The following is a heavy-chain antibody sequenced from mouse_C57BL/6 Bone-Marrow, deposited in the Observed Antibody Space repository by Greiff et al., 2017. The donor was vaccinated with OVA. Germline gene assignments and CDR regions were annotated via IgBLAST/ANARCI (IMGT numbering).Heavy chain of an antibody. Sequence: QVQLQQPGAELVRPGSSVKLSCKASGYTFTSYWMDWVKQRPGQGLEWIGNIYPSDSETHYNQKFKDKATLTVDKSSSTAYMQLSSLTSEDSAVYYCARFPNPTSYWGQGTTLTVSS. J-gene: IGHJ2*01. CDR2: IYPSDSET. CDR1: GYTFTSYW. CDR3: ARFPNPTSY. V-gene: IGHV1-61*01.